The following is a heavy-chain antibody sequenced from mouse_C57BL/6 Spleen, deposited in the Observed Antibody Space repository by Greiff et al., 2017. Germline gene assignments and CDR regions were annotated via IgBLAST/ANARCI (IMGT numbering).Heavy chain of an antibody. CDR2: IYPGSGST. CDR1: GYTFTSYW. V-gene: IGHV1-55*01. D-gene: IGHD1-2*01. CDR3: ARGGNPITAMDY. J-gene: IGHJ4*01. Sequence: QVQLQQPGAELVKPGASVKMSCKASGYTFTSYWITWVKQRPGQGLEWIGDIYPGSGSTNYNEKFKSKATLTVDTSSSTAYMQLSSLTSEDSAVYYCARGGNPITAMDYWGQGTSVTVSS.